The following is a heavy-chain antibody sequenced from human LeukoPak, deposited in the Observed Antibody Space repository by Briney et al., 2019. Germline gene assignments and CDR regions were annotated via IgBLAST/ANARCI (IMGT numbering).Heavy chain of an antibody. J-gene: IGHJ6*03. CDR3: ATSHWLSGYMDV. D-gene: IGHD3-9*01. Sequence: SETLSLTCTVSGGSISSSSYYWGWIRQPPGKGLEWIGSIYYSGSTYYNPSLKSRVTISVDTSKNQFSLKLSSVTAADTAVYYCATSHWLSGYMDVWGKGTTVTISS. V-gene: IGHV4-39*07. CDR1: GGSISSSSYY. CDR2: IYYSGST.